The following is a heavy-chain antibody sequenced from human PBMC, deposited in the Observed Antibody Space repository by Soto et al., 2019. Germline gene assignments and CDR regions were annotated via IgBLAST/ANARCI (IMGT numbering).Heavy chain of an antibody. J-gene: IGHJ4*02. Sequence: QVQLQESGPGLVKPSETLSLTCTVSGGSISSYYWSWIRQPPGKGLEWIGYFYYSGSTNYNPSLKSRVTISVDTSKNQFSLKLSSVTAADTAVYYCARRYGGNFDYSGQGTLVTVSS. D-gene: IGHD3-16*01. CDR1: GGSISSYY. CDR3: ARRYGGNFDY. CDR2: FYYSGST. V-gene: IGHV4-59*01.